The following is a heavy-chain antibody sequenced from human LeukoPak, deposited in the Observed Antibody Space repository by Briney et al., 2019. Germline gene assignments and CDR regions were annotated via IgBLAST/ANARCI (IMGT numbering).Heavy chain of an antibody. J-gene: IGHJ6*02. D-gene: IGHD6-13*01. CDR3: VSISQAALAYSSSWYADYYYYGMDD. V-gene: IGHV2-70*01. CDR1: GFSLSTSGMC. Sequence: SGPALVKPTQTLTLTCTFSGFSLSTSGMCVSWIRQPPGKALEWIALIDWDDDKYYSTSLKTSFTISKDTSKNQVVLTMTTMDPVDTATYYDVSISQAALAYSSSWYADYYYYGMDDWGQGTTVTVSS. CDR2: IDWDDDK.